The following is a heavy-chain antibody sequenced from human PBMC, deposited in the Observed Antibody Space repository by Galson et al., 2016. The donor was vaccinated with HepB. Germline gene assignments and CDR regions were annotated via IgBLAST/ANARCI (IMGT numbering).Heavy chain of an antibody. Sequence: VSCKASGYTFTSYAIHWVRQAPGQGLEWMGWINAGNGNTKYSQKFQGRVTITRDTSASTAYMELSSLRSEDTAVYYCARVDYSSSWFAFDIWGQGTMVTVSS. CDR2: INAGNGNT. J-gene: IGHJ3*02. V-gene: IGHV1-3*01. CDR3: ARVDYSSSWFAFDI. D-gene: IGHD6-13*01. CDR1: GYTFTSYA.